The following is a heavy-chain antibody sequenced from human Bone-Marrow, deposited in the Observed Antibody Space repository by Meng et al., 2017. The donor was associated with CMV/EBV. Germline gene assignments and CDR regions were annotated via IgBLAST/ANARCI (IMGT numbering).Heavy chain of an antibody. CDR1: GFTFDDYA. Sequence: GGSRRLSCAASGFTFDDYAMHWVRQAPGKGLEWVSIISWDGGSTYYASSVKGRFTISRENSKNSLYLQMNSLRAEDTALYYCAKERLNYRAKGEGMDVWGQGTTVTVSS. D-gene: IGHD3-16*01. J-gene: IGHJ6*01. V-gene: IGHV3-43D*03. CDR3: AKERLNYRAKGEGMDV. CDR2: ISWDGGST.